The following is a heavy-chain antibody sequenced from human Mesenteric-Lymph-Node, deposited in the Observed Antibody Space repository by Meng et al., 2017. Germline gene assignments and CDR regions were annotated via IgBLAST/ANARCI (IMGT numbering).Heavy chain of an antibody. D-gene: IGHD3-16*01. J-gene: IGHJ5*02. Sequence: GESLKISCAASGFTFSSYEMNWVRQAPGKGLEWVSYISSSGSTIYYADSVKGRFTISRDNAKNSLYLQMNSLRAEDTAVYYCAREYYDYVWGSSTGLGPWGQGTLVTVSS. V-gene: IGHV3-48*03. CDR1: GFTFSSYE. CDR2: ISSSGSTI. CDR3: AREYYDYVWGSSTGLGP.